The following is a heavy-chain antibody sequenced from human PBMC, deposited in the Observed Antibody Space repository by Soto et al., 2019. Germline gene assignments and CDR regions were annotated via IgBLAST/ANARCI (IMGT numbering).Heavy chain of an antibody. CDR1: GFSLSTSGVG. D-gene: IGHD4-4*01. Sequence: QITLKESGPTLVKPTQTLTLTCTFSGFSLSTSGVGVGWIRQPPGKALEWLALMYWDDDKRYSPSLKSTHTTTKDTYKSQVVLTMTNVYPVDTATYYWAHTTSEFGYWGQGTLVTVSS. CDR2: MYWDDDK. V-gene: IGHV2-5*02. J-gene: IGHJ4*02. CDR3: AHTTSEFGY.